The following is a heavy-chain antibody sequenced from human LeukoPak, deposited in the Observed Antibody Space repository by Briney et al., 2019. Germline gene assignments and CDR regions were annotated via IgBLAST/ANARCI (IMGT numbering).Heavy chain of an antibody. V-gene: IGHV3-48*03. CDR3: AELGITMIGGV. D-gene: IGHD3-10*02. J-gene: IGHJ6*04. Sequence: GGSLRLSCAASGFTFSNYEMNWVRQAPGKGLEWVSYIASSGSTIYYADSVKGRFTISRDNAKNSLYLQMNRLRAEDTAVYYCAELGITMIGGVWGKGTTVTISS. CDR1: GFTFSNYE. CDR2: IASSGSTI.